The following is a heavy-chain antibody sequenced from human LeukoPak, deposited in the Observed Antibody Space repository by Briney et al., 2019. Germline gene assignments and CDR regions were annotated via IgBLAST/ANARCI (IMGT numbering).Heavy chain of an antibody. Sequence: ASVKVSCKACGDTFTSYDINWVRQGTGQGLEWMGWMNPNSGNTGYAQKFQGRVTMTRNTSISTAYMELSSLRSEDTAVYYCARTEQWLVPLYYYYGMDVWGQGTTVTVSS. J-gene: IGHJ6*02. CDR1: GDTFTSYD. D-gene: IGHD6-19*01. V-gene: IGHV1-8*01. CDR3: ARTEQWLVPLYYYYGMDV. CDR2: MNPNSGNT.